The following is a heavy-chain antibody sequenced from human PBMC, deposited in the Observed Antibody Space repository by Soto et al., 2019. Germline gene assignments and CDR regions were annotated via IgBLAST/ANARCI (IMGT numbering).Heavy chain of an antibody. CDR2: IIPIFGTA. CDR1: GGTFSSYA. V-gene: IGHV1-69*06. CDR3: AREITGTTTGGGSDYYYYGMDV. Sequence: SVKVSCKASGGTFSSYAISWVRQAPGQGLEWMGGIIPIFGTANYAQKFQGRVTITADKSTSTAYMELSSLRSEDTAVYYCAREITGTTTGGGSDYYYYGMDVWGQGTTVTVSS. D-gene: IGHD1-7*01. J-gene: IGHJ6*02.